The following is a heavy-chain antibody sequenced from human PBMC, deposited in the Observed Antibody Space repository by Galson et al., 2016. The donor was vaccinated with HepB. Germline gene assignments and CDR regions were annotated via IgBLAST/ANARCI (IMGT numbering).Heavy chain of an antibody. CDR3: ARDPHVNDLQIFYFDY. Sequence: SLRLSCAASGFTFSSYSMNWVRQAPGKGLEWVSSISSSSSYIYYADSVKGRFTISRDNAKNSLYLQMNSLIAEDTAVYYCARDPHVNDLQIFYFDYWGQGTLVTVSS. D-gene: IGHD1-1*01. CDR1: GFTFSSYS. CDR2: ISSSSSYI. V-gene: IGHV3-21*01. J-gene: IGHJ4*02.